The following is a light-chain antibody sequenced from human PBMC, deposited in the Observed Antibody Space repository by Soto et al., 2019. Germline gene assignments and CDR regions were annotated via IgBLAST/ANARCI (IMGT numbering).Light chain of an antibody. Sequence: QSVLTQPASVSGSPGQSITISCTGTSSDVGGYNYVSWYQQHPGKAPKLMIYEVSNRPSGVSNRFSGSKSGNTASLTISGLQAEDEADYYCSSYKSSSFVVFGGGTK. CDR3: SSYKSSSFVV. CDR1: SSDVGGYNY. V-gene: IGLV2-14*01. CDR2: EVS. J-gene: IGLJ2*01.